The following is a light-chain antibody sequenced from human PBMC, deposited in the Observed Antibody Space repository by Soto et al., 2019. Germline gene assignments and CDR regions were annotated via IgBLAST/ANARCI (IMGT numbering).Light chain of an antibody. V-gene: IGLV2-8*01. Sequence: QSALTQPPSASGSPGQAVAISCTGTSSDVGGYNYVSWYHQHPGKAPKLMIYEVNKRPSGVPDRFSGSKSGNTASLTVSGLQAEDEADYYCSSYAGNSNVFGTGTTLTVL. J-gene: IGLJ1*01. CDR2: EVN. CDR1: SSDVGGYNY. CDR3: SSYAGNSNV.